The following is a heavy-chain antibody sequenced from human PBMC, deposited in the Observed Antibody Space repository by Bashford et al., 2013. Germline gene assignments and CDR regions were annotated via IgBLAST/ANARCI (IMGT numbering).Heavy chain of an antibody. Sequence: ETLSLTCTVSGASISTSSFYWGWIRQPPGKGLEWVGSIYYDGSAYYGPSLKSRVTISIDTSKNQFSLKLTSVTVADTAVFYXASSSRRADYWGQGNPGHRLL. J-gene: IGHJ4*02. V-gene: IGHV4-39*01. CDR2: IYYDGSA. CDR1: GASISTSSFY. CDR3: ASSSRRADY. D-gene: IGHD5-24*01.